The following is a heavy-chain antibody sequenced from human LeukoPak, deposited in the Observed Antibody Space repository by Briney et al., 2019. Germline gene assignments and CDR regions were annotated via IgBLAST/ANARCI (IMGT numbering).Heavy chain of an antibody. CDR2: IRSSSSYI. J-gene: IGHJ4*02. Sequence: GGSLRLSCAASGFTFSSYSMNWVRQAPGKGLEWVSSIRSSSSYIYYADSVKGRFTISRDNAKNSLYLQMNSLRAEDTAVYYCAREVTPYYWGQGTLVTVSS. CDR3: AREVTPYY. D-gene: IGHD2-21*02. V-gene: IGHV3-21*01. CDR1: GFTFSSYS.